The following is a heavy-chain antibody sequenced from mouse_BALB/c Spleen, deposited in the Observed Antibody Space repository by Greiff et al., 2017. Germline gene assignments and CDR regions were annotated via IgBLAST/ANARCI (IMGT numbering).Heavy chain of an antibody. CDR2: IYPSDSYT. CDR1: GYTFTSYW. V-gene: IGHV1-69*02. J-gene: IGHJ2*01. CDR3: TLGDY. D-gene: IGHD4-1*01. Sequence: AQLQQPGAELVRPGASVKLSCKASGYTFTSYWINWVKQRPGQGLEWIGNIYPSDSYTNYNQKFKDKATLTVDKSSSTAYMQLSSPTSEDSAVYYCTLGDYWGQGTTLTVSS.